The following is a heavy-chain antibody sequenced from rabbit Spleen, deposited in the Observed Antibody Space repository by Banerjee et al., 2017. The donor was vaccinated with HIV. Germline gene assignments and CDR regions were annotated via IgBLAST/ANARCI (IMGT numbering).Heavy chain of an antibody. CDR3: VREVAAKFNL. Sequence: QSLEESGGGLVKPGASLTLTCKASGLDFSGDSYDSYMCWVRQAPGKGLEWIGYIDPIFGIPYYANRVNGRFPIPSHNGQNALFLQLNSLTAADTATYFCVREVAAKFNLWGPGPLVTVS. D-gene: IGHD4-1*01. V-gene: IGHV1S43*01. CDR2: IDPIFGIP. J-gene: IGHJ4*01. CDR1: GLDFSGDSY.